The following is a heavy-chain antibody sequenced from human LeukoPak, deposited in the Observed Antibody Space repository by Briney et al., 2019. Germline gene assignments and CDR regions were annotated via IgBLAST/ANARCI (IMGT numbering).Heavy chain of an antibody. Sequence: SETLSLTCAVYGGTFSGYYWSWIRQPPGKGLEWIGDINHSGSTNYNPSLKSRVTISVDTSKNQFSLMLSSVTAADTAVYYCARWPTYARINWFDPWGQGTLVTVSS. V-gene: IGHV4-34*01. J-gene: IGHJ5*02. CDR3: ARWPTYARINWFDP. CDR1: GGTFSGYY. CDR2: INHSGST. D-gene: IGHD4-17*01.